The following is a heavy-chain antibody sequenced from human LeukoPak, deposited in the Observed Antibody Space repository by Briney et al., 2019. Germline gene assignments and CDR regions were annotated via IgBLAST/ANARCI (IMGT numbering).Heavy chain of an antibody. CDR2: ISSSSSTT. CDR3: AKDGLSGSSWYGFDY. J-gene: IGHJ4*02. D-gene: IGHD6-13*01. V-gene: IGHV3-48*01. Sequence: GGSLRLSCAASGFTFSSYSMNWVRQAPGKGLEWVSYISSSSSTTYYADSVKGRFTISRDNSKNTLYLQMNSLRAEDTAVYYCAKDGLSGSSWYGFDYWGQGTLVTVSS. CDR1: GFTFSSYS.